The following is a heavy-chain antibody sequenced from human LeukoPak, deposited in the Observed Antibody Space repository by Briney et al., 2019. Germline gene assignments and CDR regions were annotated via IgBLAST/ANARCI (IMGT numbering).Heavy chain of an antibody. CDR1: GYSFTSYW. V-gene: IGHV5-10-1*01. CDR2: IDPSDSYT. D-gene: IGHD3-16*02. J-gene: IGHJ4*02. Sequence: GESLKISCKGSGYSFTSYWIGWVRQMPGKGLEWMGRIDPSDSYTNYSPSFQGHVTISADKSISTAYLQWSSLKASDTAMYYCARHYDYVWGSYRYPAFGYWGQGTLVTVSS. CDR3: ARHYDYVWGSYRYPAFGY.